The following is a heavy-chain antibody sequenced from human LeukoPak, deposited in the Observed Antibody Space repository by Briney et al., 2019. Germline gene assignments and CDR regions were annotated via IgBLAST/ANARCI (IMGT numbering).Heavy chain of an antibody. CDR1: GGSMSGTKW. V-gene: IGHV4-4*02. D-gene: IGHD4-17*01. J-gene: IGHJ4*02. Sequence: SETLSLTCGVSGGSMSGTKWWSWVRQPPGRGLEWIGEIYHSGTTNYNPSLKSRITISVDKSKNQVSLPLSSVTAADTAVYYCAASTVMNEYCFDSWAQGTLVTVSS. CDR2: IYHSGTT. CDR3: AASTVMNEYCFDS.